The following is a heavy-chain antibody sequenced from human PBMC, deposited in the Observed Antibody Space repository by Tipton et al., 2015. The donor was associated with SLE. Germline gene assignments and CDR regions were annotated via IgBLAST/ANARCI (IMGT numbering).Heavy chain of an antibody. CDR1: GFTFSSYG. D-gene: IGHD2-15*01. Sequence: LRLSCAASGFTFSSYGMHWVRQAPGKGLEWVAVIWYDGSNKYYADSVKGRFTISRDNSKNTLYLQMNSLRAEDTAVYYCAKQGSPVVVAAPLDYWGQGTLVTVSS. J-gene: IGHJ4*02. CDR2: IWYDGSNK. CDR3: AKQGSPVVVAAPLDY. V-gene: IGHV3-30*18.